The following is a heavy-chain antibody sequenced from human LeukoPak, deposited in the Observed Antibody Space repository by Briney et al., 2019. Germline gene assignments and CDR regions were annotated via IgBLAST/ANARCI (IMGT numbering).Heavy chain of an antibody. J-gene: IGHJ4*02. CDR3: ARERGGQWLVRGYFDY. CDR2: ISWRSSDI. Sequence: GGSLRLSCVASGFTLSSYNMKWVRQAPGKRLEWVSSISWRSSDIECADSVKGRFTISRDIDKKSLYLQMNSLRAEDTAVYYCARERGGQWLVRGYFDYWGQGTLVTVSS. CDR1: GFTLSSYN. V-gene: IGHV3-21*01. D-gene: IGHD6-19*01.